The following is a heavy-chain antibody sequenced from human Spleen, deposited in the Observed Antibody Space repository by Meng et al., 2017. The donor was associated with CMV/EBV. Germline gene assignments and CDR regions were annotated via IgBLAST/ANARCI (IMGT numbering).Heavy chain of an antibody. CDR2: ISSSGHIT. V-gene: IGHV3-23*01. J-gene: IGHJ4*02. CDR3: ATEGFDS. Sequence: SLRLSCAVSGFTFGSFAVSWVRQAPGKGLEWVSIISSSGHITSYVDSVKGRFTISRDNSKNILYLQMSSLRADDTALYYCATEGFDSWGPGALVTVSS. CDR1: GFTFGSFA.